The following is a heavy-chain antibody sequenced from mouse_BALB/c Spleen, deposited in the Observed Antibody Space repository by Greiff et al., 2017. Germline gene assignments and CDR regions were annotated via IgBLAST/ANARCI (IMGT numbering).Heavy chain of an antibody. Sequence: EVQLQQSGPGLVKPSQSLSLTCTVTGYSITSDYAWNWIRQFPGNKLEWMGYISYSGSTSYNPSLKSRISITRDTSKNQFFLQLNSVTTEDTATYYCARSDYGSSYFYYYAMDYWGQGTSVTVAS. CDR1: GYSITSDYA. CDR2: ISYSGST. V-gene: IGHV3-2*02. D-gene: IGHD1-1*01. J-gene: IGHJ4*01. CDR3: ARSDYGSSYFYYYAMDY.